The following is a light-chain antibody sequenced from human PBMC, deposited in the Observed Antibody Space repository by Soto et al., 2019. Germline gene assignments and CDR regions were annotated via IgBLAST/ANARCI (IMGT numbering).Light chain of an antibody. CDR3: QQRSKWPPYT. J-gene: IGKJ2*01. V-gene: IGKV3-11*01. CDR2: DAS. CDR1: QSVSSY. Sequence: EIVLTQSPATLSLSPGERATLSCRASQSVSSYLAWYQQKPGQAPRLLIYDASNRATGIPARFSGSGSGTDFTLTISSLEPEDFAVYYCQQRSKWPPYTFGQGTKLAIK.